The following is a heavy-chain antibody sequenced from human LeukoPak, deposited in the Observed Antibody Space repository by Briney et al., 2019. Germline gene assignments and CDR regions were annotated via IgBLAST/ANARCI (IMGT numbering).Heavy chain of an antibody. D-gene: IGHD3-9*01. Sequence: NPSETLSLTCAVYGGSFSGYYWSWIRQPPGKGLEWIGEINHSGSTNYNPSLKSRVTISVDTSKNQFSLKPSSVTAADTAVYYCARDHFSYYDILTGYPPINWFDPWGQGTLVTVSS. CDR2: INHSGST. CDR3: ARDHFSYYDILTGYPPINWFDP. J-gene: IGHJ5*02. CDR1: GGSFSGYY. V-gene: IGHV4-34*01.